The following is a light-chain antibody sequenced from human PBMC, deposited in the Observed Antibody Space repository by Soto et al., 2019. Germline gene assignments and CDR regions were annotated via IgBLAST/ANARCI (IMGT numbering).Light chain of an antibody. Sequence: EIVLTQSPATLSLSPGERATLSCRASQTMRNYLVWYQQKPGQAPRLLIYDASNRATGIPARFSGSGSGTDFTLTISSLEPEDFAVYYCQQRDSWPLTFGGGTKVEIK. CDR3: QQRDSWPLT. CDR1: QTMRNY. CDR2: DAS. V-gene: IGKV3-11*01. J-gene: IGKJ4*01.